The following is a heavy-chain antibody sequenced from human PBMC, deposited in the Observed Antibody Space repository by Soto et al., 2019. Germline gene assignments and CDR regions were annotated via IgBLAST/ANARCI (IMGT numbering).Heavy chain of an antibody. CDR2: IYHTVNT. CDR3: ARLQYTVVTALDI. D-gene: IGHD2-15*01. J-gene: IGHJ3*02. CDR1: GVSIGSHF. V-gene: IGHV4-59*11. Sequence: QVQLQESGPRLVKPSETLSLTCSVSGVSIGSHFWSWIRQAPGKGPELVGYIYHTVNTNYNPALKSRVTTSMATSENQLSLQLSDVTAADSDVDYCARLQYTVVTALDIWGQGTMVTVSS.